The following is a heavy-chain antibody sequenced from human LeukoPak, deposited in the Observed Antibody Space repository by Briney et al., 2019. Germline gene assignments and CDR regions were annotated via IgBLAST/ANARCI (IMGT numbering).Heavy chain of an antibody. CDR1: GFTVSSNY. CDR3: ASRMITFGGVIVTDY. CDR2: IYSGGST. J-gene: IGHJ4*02. D-gene: IGHD3-16*02. Sequence: GGSLRLSCAASGFTVSSNYMSWVRQAPGKGLEWVSVIYSGGSTYYADSVKGRFTISRDNSKNTLYLQMNSLRAEDTVVYYCASRMITFGGVIVTDYWGQGTLVTVSS. V-gene: IGHV3-66*01.